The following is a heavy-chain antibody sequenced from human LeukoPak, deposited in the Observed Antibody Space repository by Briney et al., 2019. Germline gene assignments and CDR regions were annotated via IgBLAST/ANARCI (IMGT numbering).Heavy chain of an antibody. CDR1: GGSINTRRYS. D-gene: IGHD1-26*01. CDR3: ARVSPTFDY. J-gene: IGHJ4*02. V-gene: IGHV4-39*01. Sequence: SETLSLTCSVSGGSINTRRYSWGWLRQPPGKGPEWIGSTFSSGSTYYNPSLKSRVTLSVDTSKNQFSLNVRSVTAADTAVYYCARVSPTFDYWGQGILVTVSS. CDR2: TFSSGST.